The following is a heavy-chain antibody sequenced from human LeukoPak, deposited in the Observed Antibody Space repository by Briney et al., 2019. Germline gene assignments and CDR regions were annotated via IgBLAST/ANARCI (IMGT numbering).Heavy chain of an antibody. CDR3: ARAAGGDY. CDR2: ISSSSSTI. V-gene: IGHV3-48*01. D-gene: IGHD2-8*02. Sequence: PGGSLRLSCAASGFTFSSYWMHWVRQAPGKGLEWVSYISSSSSTIYYADSVKGRFTISRDNAKNSLYLQMNSLRAEDTAVYYCARAAGGDYWGQGTLVTVSS. CDR1: GFTFSSYW. J-gene: IGHJ4*02.